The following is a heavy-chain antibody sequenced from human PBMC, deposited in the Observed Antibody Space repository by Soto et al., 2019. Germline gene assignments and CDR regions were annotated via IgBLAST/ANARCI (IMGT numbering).Heavy chain of an antibody. CDR1: GIDFSSYI. CDR3: AKHLKGGRLQSPFDL. CDR2: ISDIST. Sequence: DVQLLESGGGLVQPGGSLRLSCAASGIDFSSYIMNWVRQAPGKGLEWVSGISDISTYYEPSVKGRFTISTDKAKSTLFLQMKRLGAEDTAVYYCAKHLKGGRLQSPFDLWGQGTLVTVSS. V-gene: IGHV3-23*01. J-gene: IGHJ4*02. D-gene: IGHD3-3*02.